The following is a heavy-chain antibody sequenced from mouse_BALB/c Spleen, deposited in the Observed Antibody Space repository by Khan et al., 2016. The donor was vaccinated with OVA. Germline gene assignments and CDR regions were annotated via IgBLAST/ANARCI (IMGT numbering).Heavy chain of an antibody. CDR3: DRQPYYHYYIEDY. Sequence: VQLQESGPGLVAPSQSLSITCTISGFSLSNYGVHWVRQPPGKGLEWLVVIWSDGSIAYNSALNSSLSISKDNSKSQVFLKMNSVQTNDTTMYYCDRQPYYHYYIEDYWGQGTSVTVSS. CDR2: IWSDGSI. J-gene: IGHJ4*01. CDR1: GFSLSNYG. V-gene: IGHV2-6-1*01. D-gene: IGHD2-10*01.